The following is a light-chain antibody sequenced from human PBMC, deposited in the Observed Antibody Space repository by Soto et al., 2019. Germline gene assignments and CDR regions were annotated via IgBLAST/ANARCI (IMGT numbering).Light chain of an antibody. J-gene: IGLJ2*01. CDR1: SSNIGNNE. CDR3: GTWDSNLRAVV. Sequence: QSVLTQPPSVSAAPGQTVTISCSGSSSNIGNNEISWYQQLPGTAPQLLMFGNKRRPSGIPDRFSGSKSGTSATLDITGLQTGDEADYYCGTWDSNLRAVVFGAGTKLTVL. V-gene: IGLV1-51*01. CDR2: GNK.